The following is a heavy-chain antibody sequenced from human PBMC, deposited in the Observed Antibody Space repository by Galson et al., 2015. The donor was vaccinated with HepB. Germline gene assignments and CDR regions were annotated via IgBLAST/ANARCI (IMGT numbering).Heavy chain of an antibody. CDR2: ISGYNGKT. CDR3: ARDDWIDRAQWLDP. J-gene: IGHJ5*02. V-gene: IGHV1-18*01. CDR1: GYSFTNYG. D-gene: IGHD1-1*01. Sequence: SVKVSCKASGYSFTNYGISWVRQAPGQGLEWMGWISGYNGKTETSQKFQGRLTMTTDTSTSTAYMELKSLRSDDTAVYYCARDDWIDRAQWLDPWGQGTLVIVSS.